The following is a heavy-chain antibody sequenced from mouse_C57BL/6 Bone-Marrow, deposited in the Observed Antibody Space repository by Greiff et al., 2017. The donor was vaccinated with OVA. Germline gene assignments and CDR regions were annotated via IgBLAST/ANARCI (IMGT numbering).Heavy chain of an antibody. Sequence: VQLQQSGTVLARPGASVKMSCKTSGYTFTRYWMHWVKHRPGQGLAWLGAIYPGNSAPSYNQKFKGTAKLTAVTSASTAYMEFSSLTNEDSAVYDSTSGGYDGYYAMDDWGQGTSVTVSS. CDR2: IYPGNSAP. CDR3: TSGGYDGYYAMDD. J-gene: IGHJ4*01. CDR1: GYTFTRYW. V-gene: IGHV1-5*01. D-gene: IGHD2-2*01.